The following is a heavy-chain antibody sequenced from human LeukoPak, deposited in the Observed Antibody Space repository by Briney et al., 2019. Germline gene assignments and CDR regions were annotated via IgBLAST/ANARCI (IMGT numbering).Heavy chain of an antibody. Sequence: PGGSLRLSCAASGFTFSSYSMNWVRQAPGKGLEWVSSISSSSSYIYYADSVKGRFTISRDNAKNSLYLQMNSLRAEDTAVYYCARGLEWLTRRHNWFDPWGQGTLVTVSS. CDR2: ISSSSSYI. CDR3: ARGLEWLTRRHNWFDP. V-gene: IGHV3-21*04. D-gene: IGHD3-3*01. J-gene: IGHJ5*02. CDR1: GFTFSSYS.